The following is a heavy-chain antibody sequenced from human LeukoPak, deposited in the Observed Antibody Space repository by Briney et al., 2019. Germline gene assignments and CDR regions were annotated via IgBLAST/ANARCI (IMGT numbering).Heavy chain of an antibody. CDR3: AIWGSETYSDPAFDY. CDR2: INANNGNT. Sequence: ASVKVSCKASGYTFTSYGITWVRQVPGQGLEWMGWINANNGNTNYAQNLQGRVTMTRDTSTSTAYMEVTSLRSEDTAVYYCAIWGSETYSDPAFDYWGQGTLVTVSS. J-gene: IGHJ4*02. D-gene: IGHD3-16*01. CDR1: GYTFTSYG. V-gene: IGHV1-18*01.